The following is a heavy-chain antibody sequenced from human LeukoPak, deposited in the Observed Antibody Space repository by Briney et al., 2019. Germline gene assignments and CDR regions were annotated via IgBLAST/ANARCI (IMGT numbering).Heavy chain of an antibody. CDR3: ARGEWQPRFDP. J-gene: IGHJ5*02. CDR2: INHSGRT. Sequence: PSETLSLTCPVYGRSLGGYYSSWIRQPPGKGLGWSGEINHSGRTNYNPSLKSRVTISVDTSKNQFSLKLSSVTAADTPLYYCARGEWQPRFDPWGQGTLVTVP. D-gene: IGHD2-8*01. CDR1: GRSLGGYY. V-gene: IGHV4-34*01.